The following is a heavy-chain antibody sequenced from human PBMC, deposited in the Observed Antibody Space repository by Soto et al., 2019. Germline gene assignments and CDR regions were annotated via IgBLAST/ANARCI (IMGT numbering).Heavy chain of an antibody. Sequence: GGFLRLSCAASGFTFSSYSMNWVRQAPGKGLEWVSSISSSSSYIYYADSVKGRFTISRDNAKNSLYLQMNSLRAEDTAVYYCARDRTIFGVVIPLDYWGQGTLVTVSS. CDR2: ISSSSSYI. D-gene: IGHD3-3*01. V-gene: IGHV3-21*01. J-gene: IGHJ4*02. CDR3: ARDRTIFGVVIPLDY. CDR1: GFTFSSYS.